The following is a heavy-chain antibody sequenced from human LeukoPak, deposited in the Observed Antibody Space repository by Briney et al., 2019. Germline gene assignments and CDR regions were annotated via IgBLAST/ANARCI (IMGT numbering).Heavy chain of an antibody. V-gene: IGHV4-34*01. CDR3: ARLRGWWDAFDI. Sequence: PSETLSLTCAVYGGSFSGYYWSWIRQPPGKGLEWIGEINHSGSTNYNPSLKSRVTISVDTSKNQFSLKLSSVTAADTAVYYCARLRGWWDAFDIWGQGTMVTVSS. D-gene: IGHD2-15*01. CDR2: INHSGST. CDR1: GGSFSGYY. J-gene: IGHJ3*02.